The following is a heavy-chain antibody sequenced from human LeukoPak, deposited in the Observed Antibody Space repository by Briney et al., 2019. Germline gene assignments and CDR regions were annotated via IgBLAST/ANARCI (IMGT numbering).Heavy chain of an antibody. D-gene: IGHD6-13*01. V-gene: IGHV1-2*02. CDR1: GYTFTGYY. Sequence: GVSVKVSCKASGYTFTGYYMHWVRQAPGQGLEWMGWINPNSGGTNYAQKFQGRVTMTRDTSISTAYMELSGLRSDDTAVYYCARDLQQLVLNWFDPWGQGTLVTVSS. CDR2: INPNSGGT. CDR3: ARDLQQLVLNWFDP. J-gene: IGHJ5*02.